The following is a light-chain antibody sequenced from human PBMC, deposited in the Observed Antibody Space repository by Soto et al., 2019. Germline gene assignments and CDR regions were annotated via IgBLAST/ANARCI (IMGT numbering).Light chain of an antibody. CDR3: HQRSNWPLT. J-gene: IGKJ4*01. Sequence: EIVLTQSPATLSLSPGERATLSCRASQSVNNYLAWYQQKPGQAPRLLIYDATSRATDIPARFSGSGSGTDFTLTISSLEPEDFATYYCHQRSNWPLTFGGGTKVEIK. CDR2: DAT. V-gene: IGKV3-11*01. CDR1: QSVNNY.